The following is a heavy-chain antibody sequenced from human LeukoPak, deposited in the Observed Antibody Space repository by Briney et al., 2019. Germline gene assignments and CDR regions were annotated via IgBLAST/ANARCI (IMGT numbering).Heavy chain of an antibody. Sequence: PSETLSLTCAVYGGSFSGYYWSWLRQPPGKGLEWIGEINHSGSTNYNPSLKSRVTISADTSKNQFSLKLSSVTAADTAVYYCARARGYSLNWFDPWGQGTLVTVSS. CDR3: ARARGYSLNWFDP. V-gene: IGHV4-34*01. CDR1: GGSFSGYY. D-gene: IGHD5-18*01. CDR2: INHSGST. J-gene: IGHJ5*02.